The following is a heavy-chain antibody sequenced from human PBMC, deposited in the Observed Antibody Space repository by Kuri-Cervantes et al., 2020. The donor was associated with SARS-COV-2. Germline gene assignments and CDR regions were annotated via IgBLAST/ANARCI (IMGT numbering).Heavy chain of an antibody. CDR1: GFTVSSNY. V-gene: IGHV3-53*05. Sequence: GESLKISCAASGFTVSSNYMSWVRQAPGKGLEWVSVIYSGGSTYYADSVKGRFTISRDNSKNTLYLQMNSLRAEDTAVYYCASELLWCFDLWGRGTLVTVSS. CDR2: IYSGGST. D-gene: IGHD1-26*01. CDR3: ASELLWCFDL. J-gene: IGHJ2*01.